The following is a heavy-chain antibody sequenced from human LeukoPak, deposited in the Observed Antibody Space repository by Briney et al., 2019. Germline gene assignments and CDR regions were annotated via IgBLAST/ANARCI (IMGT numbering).Heavy chain of an antibody. Sequence: GGSLRLSCAASGLTFSSFAMSWVRQAPGKGPEWLSMIVGSGGSTFYAESVRGRFIISRDNSKNTLYLQMSSLRADDTALYFCAKMKGPAQHYHYDMDVWGKGTTVTVSS. CDR1: GLTFSSFA. J-gene: IGHJ6*03. D-gene: IGHD2-2*01. CDR2: IVGSGGST. CDR3: AKMKGPAQHYHYDMDV. V-gene: IGHV3-23*01.